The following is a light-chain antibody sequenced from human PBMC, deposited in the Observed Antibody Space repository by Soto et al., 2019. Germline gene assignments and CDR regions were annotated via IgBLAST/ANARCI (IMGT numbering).Light chain of an antibody. J-gene: IGKJ2*01. CDR3: QQYDTYYT. V-gene: IGKV1-5*01. Sequence: DLRIPQSPSTLSTSVGDRATLPCRASQSISDWLAWFQLKPGKAPTLLIYDVSRLETGVPSRFSGSGSGTEFTLTINSLQPEDFATYFCQQYDTYYTFGQGTKVDIK. CDR1: QSISDW. CDR2: DVS.